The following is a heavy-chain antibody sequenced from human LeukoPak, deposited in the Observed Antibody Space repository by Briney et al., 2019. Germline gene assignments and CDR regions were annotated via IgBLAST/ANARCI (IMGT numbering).Heavy chain of an antibody. J-gene: IGHJ4*02. CDR1: RFAFSIYA. D-gene: IGHD5-12*01. CDR3: ALFTVASDFDY. CDR2: IHSSGTVK. Sequence: PGGSLRLSCVVSRFAFSIYAMNWVRQAPGKGLEWVSNIHSSGTVKYYSDSVKGRFSISRDNAKSSLYLQMNSLRVEGTAVYYCALFTVASDFDYWGQGALVTVSS. V-gene: IGHV3-48*03.